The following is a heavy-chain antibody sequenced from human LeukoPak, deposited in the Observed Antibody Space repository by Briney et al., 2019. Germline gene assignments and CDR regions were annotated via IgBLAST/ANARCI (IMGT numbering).Heavy chain of an antibody. V-gene: IGHV3-11*05. CDR2: ISRSSSYT. CDR1: GFTFSDYY. Sequence: PGGSLRLSCAASGFTFSDYYMSWIRQAPGKGLEWVSNISRSSSYTNYADSVKGRFTISRDNAKNSLYLQMNSLRAEDTAVYYCAREADYDSSGYSVDYWGQGTLVTVSS. J-gene: IGHJ4*02. D-gene: IGHD3-22*01. CDR3: AREADYDSSGYSVDY.